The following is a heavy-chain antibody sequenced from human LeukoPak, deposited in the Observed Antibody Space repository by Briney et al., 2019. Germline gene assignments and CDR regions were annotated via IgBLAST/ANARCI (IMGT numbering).Heavy chain of an antibody. Sequence: SETLSLTCTVSGGSISSTSYYWGWIRQPPGKGLEYIGSIYYTGSTYYNPSLKSRVTISVDTSKNQFSLNLTSVTAADTAVYYCARGRVGRVRFLEWPKTPHAFGIWGQGTMVTVSS. CDR3: ARGRVGRVRFLEWPKTPHAFGI. CDR2: IYYTGST. J-gene: IGHJ3*02. V-gene: IGHV4-39*01. D-gene: IGHD3-3*01. CDR1: GGSISSTSYY.